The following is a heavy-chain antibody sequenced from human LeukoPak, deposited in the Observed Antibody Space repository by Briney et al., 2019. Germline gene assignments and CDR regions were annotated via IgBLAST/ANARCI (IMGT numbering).Heavy chain of an antibody. Sequence: SETLSLTCTVSGASISSYFWNWIRQPPGKGLEWIGHISNSGSTKYNPSLKSRVTISVDSSKNQFSLRLTSVTSADTAVYYCAKSSSWDQFDSWGQGTLVIVSS. D-gene: IGHD6-13*01. J-gene: IGHJ4*02. V-gene: IGHV4-59*01. CDR2: ISNSGST. CDR1: GASISSYF. CDR3: AKSSSWDQFDS.